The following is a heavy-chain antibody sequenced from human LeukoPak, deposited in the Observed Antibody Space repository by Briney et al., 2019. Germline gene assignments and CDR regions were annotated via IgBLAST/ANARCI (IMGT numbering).Heavy chain of an antibody. D-gene: IGHD3-16*01. CDR2: INAGNGNT. CDR3: ARAPVGGGWQGYYFDY. CDR1: GYTFTSYA. Sequence: GASVKVSCKASGYTFTSYAMHWVRQAPGQRLEWMGWINAGNGNTKYSQKFQGRVTITRDTSASTAYMELSSLRSEDTAVYYCARAPVGGGWQGYYFDYWGQGTLVTVSS. J-gene: IGHJ4*02. V-gene: IGHV1-3*01.